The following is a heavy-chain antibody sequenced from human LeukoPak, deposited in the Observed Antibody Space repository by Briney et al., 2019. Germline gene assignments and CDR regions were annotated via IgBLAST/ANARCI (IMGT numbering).Heavy chain of an antibody. CDR1: GFTFSSYW. CDR2: IESDGSTT. J-gene: IGHJ3*02. V-gene: IGHV3-74*01. Sequence: GGSLRLSCAASGFTFSSYWMHWVRQAPGKGLVWVSRIESDGSTTRYADSVKGRFTISRDNAKNSLYLQMNSLRAEDTAVYYCAQGVSSSNAFDIWGQGTMVTVSS. CDR3: AQGVSSSNAFDI. D-gene: IGHD6-6*01.